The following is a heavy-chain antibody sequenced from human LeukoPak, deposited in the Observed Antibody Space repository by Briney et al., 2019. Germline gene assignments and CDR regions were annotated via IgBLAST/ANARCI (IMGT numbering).Heavy chain of an antibody. D-gene: IGHD6-13*01. CDR2: ISAYNGDT. V-gene: IGHV1-18*01. Sequence: ASVKVSCKASGYIFTSYSISWVRQAPGQGLEWMGWISAYNGDTNYVQKFQGRVTMTTDTSTSTAYMELKSLRSDDTAVYYCAREEGAPIAAANIWGQGTKVTVSS. CDR1: GYIFTSYS. J-gene: IGHJ3*02. CDR3: AREEGAPIAAANI.